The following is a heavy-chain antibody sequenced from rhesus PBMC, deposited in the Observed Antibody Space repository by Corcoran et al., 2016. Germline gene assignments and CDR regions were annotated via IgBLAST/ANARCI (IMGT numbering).Heavy chain of an antibody. V-gene: IGHV5-20*02. CDR2: IDPSDSDT. D-gene: IGHD1-20*01. Sequence: DVQLVQSVAEVKRPGEYLKMSCNTSGYRSTTSWISWVRPRPGKGLWWMGAIDPSDSDTRYSPSFQGQVTISADKPISTAYLQWSSLKASDTATYYCAKRDSWNTAYDYWGQGVLVTVSS. CDR1: GYRSTTSW. J-gene: IGHJ4*01. CDR3: AKRDSWNTAYDY.